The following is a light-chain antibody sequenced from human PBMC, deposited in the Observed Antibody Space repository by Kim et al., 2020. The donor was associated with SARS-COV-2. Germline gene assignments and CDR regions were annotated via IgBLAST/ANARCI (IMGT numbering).Light chain of an antibody. CDR1: QSVRSS. CDR3: QQRSDWTQLT. Sequence: EIVLTQSPGTLSLSPGERATLSCRASQSVRSSLAWYQQRPGQAPRLLSYDASNRATGIPARFSGSGSGTDFTLTISSLEPEDFAVYYCQQRSDWTQLTFGGGTKVDIK. V-gene: IGKV3-11*01. CDR2: DAS. J-gene: IGKJ4*01.